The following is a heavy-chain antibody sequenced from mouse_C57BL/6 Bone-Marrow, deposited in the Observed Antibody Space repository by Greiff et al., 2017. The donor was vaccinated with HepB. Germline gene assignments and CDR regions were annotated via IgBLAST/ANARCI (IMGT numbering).Heavy chain of an antibody. CDR2: IDPETGGT. J-gene: IGHJ4*01. CDR3: TRPQLPDY. CDR1: GYTFTDYE. D-gene: IGHD2-1*01. V-gene: IGHV1-15*01. Sequence: VQLMESGAELVRPGASVTLSCKASGYTFTDYEMHWVKQTPVHGLEWIGAIDPETGGTAYNQKFKGKAILTADKSSSTAYMELRSLTSEDSAVYYCTRPQLPDYWGQGTSVTVSS.